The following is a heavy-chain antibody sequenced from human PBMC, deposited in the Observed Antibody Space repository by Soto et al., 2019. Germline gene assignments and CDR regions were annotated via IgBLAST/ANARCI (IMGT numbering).Heavy chain of an antibody. D-gene: IGHD3-10*01. J-gene: IGHJ5*02. CDR3: TKKGGGPFPFDP. CDR2: ISPRSGGT. V-gene: IGHV1-2*02. Sequence: QVQLVQSGAEIKKPGASVKVSCKASGYSFIDYYIHWVRQAPGQGLEWMGWISPRSGGTNYAQKFRGRVTITSDTSINTAYMELTSLSSDDTAVYYCTKKGGGPFPFDPWGQGTRVTVSS. CDR1: GYSFIDYY.